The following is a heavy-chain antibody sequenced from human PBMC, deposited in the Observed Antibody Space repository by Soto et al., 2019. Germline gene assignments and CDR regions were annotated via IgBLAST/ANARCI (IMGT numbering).Heavy chain of an antibody. CDR1: GGSFSGYY. J-gene: IGHJ6*02. CDR3: ARGAGYDFWSGYYTQYGMDV. V-gene: IGHV4-34*01. D-gene: IGHD3-3*01. Sequence: QVQLQQWGAGLLKPSETLSLTCAVYGGSFSGYYWSWIRQPPGKGLEWIGEINHSGSTNYNPSLKSRVTMSVDTSKNPFSLKLSSVTAADTAVYYCARGAGYDFWSGYYTQYGMDVWGQGTTVTVSS. CDR2: INHSGST.